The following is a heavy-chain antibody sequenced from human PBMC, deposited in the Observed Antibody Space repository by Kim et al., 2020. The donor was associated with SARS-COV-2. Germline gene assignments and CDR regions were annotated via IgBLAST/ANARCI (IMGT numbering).Heavy chain of an antibody. V-gene: IGHV4-4*07. CDR1: GGSISSYY. D-gene: IGHD5-12*01. J-gene: IGHJ6*02. CDR2: IYTSGST. CDR3: ARDQVSTIFYYYYGMDV. Sequence: SETLSLTCTVSGGSISSYYWSWIRQPAGKGLEWIGRIYTSGSTNYNPSLKSRVTMSVDTSKNQFSLKLSSVTAADTAVYYCARDQVSTIFYYYYGMDVWGQGTTVTVSS.